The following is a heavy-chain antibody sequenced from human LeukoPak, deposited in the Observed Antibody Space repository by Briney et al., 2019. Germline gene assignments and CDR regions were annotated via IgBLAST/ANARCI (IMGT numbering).Heavy chain of an antibody. CDR1: GHTFTRYG. J-gene: IGHJ4*02. D-gene: IGHD6-13*01. CDR3: ARGGIAAALCDY. Sequence: SVKVSCKASGHTFTRYGISWVRQAPGQGLEWMGRIIPIFGTANYAQKFQGRVTITADKSTSTAYMELSSLRSEDTAVYYCARGGIAAALCDYWGQGTLVTVSS. V-gene: IGHV1-69*06. CDR2: IIPIFGTA.